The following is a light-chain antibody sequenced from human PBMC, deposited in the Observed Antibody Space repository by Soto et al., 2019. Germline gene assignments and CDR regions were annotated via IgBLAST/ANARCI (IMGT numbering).Light chain of an antibody. CDR2: AAS. J-gene: IGKJ4*01. CDR1: QGMGSH. Sequence: ILLTQSPSSLSASVGDRVTITCRASQGMGSHLAWYQQKPGKAPNLLIYAASTLQSGVPSRFSGSGSGTDFTLTISSLQSEDFATYYCQQFNSYPLTFGGGTKVEIK. V-gene: IGKV1-9*01. CDR3: QQFNSYPLT.